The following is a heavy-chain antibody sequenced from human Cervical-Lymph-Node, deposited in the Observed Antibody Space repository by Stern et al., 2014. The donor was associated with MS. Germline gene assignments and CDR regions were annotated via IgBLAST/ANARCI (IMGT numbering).Heavy chain of an antibody. Sequence: VQLVASGAEVKKPGASVKVSCKASGYTFTGYYMHWVRQAPGQGLEWMGRINPNSGGTNYAQKFQGRVTMTRDTSISTAYMELSRLRSDDTAVYYCARSNYCNGGSCYYYYGMDVWGQGTTVTVSS. CDR2: INPNSGGT. J-gene: IGHJ6*02. CDR1: GYTFTGYY. D-gene: IGHD2-15*01. V-gene: IGHV1-2*06. CDR3: ARSNYCNGGSCYYYYGMDV.